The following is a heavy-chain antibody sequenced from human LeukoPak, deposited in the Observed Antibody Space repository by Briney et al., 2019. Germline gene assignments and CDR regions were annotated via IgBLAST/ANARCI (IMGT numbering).Heavy chain of an antibody. CDR3: ARERGYGSGWPFDY. Sequence: PSETLSLTCSVSGGSISSYYWSWLRQPPGKGLEWLGYIYYSGSTNYNPSLKSRVTISVDTSKNQFSLKLSSVTAADTAVYYCARERGYGSGWPFDYWGQGTLVTVSS. J-gene: IGHJ4*02. CDR1: GGSISSYY. V-gene: IGHV4-59*01. CDR2: IYYSGST. D-gene: IGHD6-19*01.